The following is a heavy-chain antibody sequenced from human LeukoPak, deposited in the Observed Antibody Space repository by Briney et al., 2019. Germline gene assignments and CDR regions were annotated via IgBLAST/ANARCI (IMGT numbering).Heavy chain of an antibody. CDR3: ARERAYSSGWYTYYMDV. CDR1: GYTFDNYD. Sequence: GGSVKVPRKTSGYTFDNYDNNWGRQGTGQGVEWMRWKNPNNENTGYAQKFQGRVTMTRNTSMSTAYIELRGLRSEDTAVYYCARERAYSSGWYTYYMDVWGKGTTVTVSS. V-gene: IGHV1-8*01. D-gene: IGHD6-19*01. CDR2: KNPNNENT. J-gene: IGHJ6*03.